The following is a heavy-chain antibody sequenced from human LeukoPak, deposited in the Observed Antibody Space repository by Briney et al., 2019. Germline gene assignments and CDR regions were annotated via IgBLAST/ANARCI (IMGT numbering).Heavy chain of an antibody. D-gene: IGHD1-14*01. CDR3: ARLPPGPDRNGAFDI. V-gene: IGHV4-34*01. Sequence: SETLSLTCAVYGGSFSGYYWSWIRQPPGKGLEWIGEINHSGSTDYNPSLKSRVTISVDTSKNQFSLKLSSVTAADTAVYYCARLPPGPDRNGAFDIWGQGTMVTVSS. CDR2: INHSGST. J-gene: IGHJ3*02. CDR1: GGSFSGYY.